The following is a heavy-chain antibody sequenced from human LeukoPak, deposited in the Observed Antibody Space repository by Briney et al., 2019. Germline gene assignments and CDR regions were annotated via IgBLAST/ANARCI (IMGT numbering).Heavy chain of an antibody. V-gene: IGHV3-48*04. CDR2: ISSGSNSI. J-gene: IGHJ4*02. D-gene: IGHD6-6*01. CDR1: GFTVSSYS. Sequence: GGALRLSCAASGFTVSSYSMGWVSEAPGKGLECGSYISSGSNSIGYADSVKGRFTIYRDDAKKSLFLQMNSLRAEDTAAYYCARGIMGSSPFDYWGQGVLVTVSS. CDR3: ARGIMGSSPFDY.